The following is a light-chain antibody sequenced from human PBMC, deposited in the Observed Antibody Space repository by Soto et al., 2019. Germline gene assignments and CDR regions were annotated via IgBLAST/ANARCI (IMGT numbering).Light chain of an antibody. CDR2: DAS. V-gene: IGKV3-11*01. Sequence: EILLTQSPATLSLAPGERATISCRASQSVSSYLAWYQQKPGQAPRLLIYDASNRATGIPARFSGSGSGTDFTLSISSLEPEDFAVYYCQQRSNWQGATFGGGTKVDSK. CDR1: QSVSSY. J-gene: IGKJ4*01. CDR3: QQRSNWQGAT.